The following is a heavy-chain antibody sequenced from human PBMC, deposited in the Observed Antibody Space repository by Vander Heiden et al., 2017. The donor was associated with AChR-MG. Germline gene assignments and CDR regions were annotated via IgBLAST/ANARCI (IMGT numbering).Heavy chain of an antibody. D-gene: IGHD6-19*01. CDR3: ARDPYTDGSGFLDY. J-gene: IGHJ4*02. V-gene: IGHV3-30-3*01. CDR1: GLPFGSEA. CDR2: ISYDGSNK. Sequence: QVQLVEAGGGVVQPGRSLRLSCAASGLPFGSEAMHGVRQAPGKGLEWVAVISYDGSNKYYADSVKGRFTISRDNSKNTLYLQMNRLRAEDTAVYYCARDPYTDGSGFLDYWGQGTLVTVSS.